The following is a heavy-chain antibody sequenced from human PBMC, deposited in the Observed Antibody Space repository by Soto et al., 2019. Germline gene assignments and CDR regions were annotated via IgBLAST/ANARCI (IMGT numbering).Heavy chain of an antibody. CDR1: GDSISSYY. Sequence: QVQLQESGPGLVKPSETLSLTCAVSGDSISSYYCMWIRQPPGKGLESIGYLYYGRSANYNPSLKSRVTLSVDTSTNQCSLTLSSMTAADTAGYYCSLRSMALVPEYWGQGTLVTVSS. CDR2: LYYGRSA. D-gene: IGHD3-3*02. CDR3: SLRSMALVPEY. V-gene: IGHV4-59*01. J-gene: IGHJ4*02.